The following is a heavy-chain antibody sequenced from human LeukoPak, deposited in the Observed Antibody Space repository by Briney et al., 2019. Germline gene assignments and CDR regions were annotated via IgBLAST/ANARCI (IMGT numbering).Heavy chain of an antibody. CDR2: IYPVESDT. V-gene: IGHV5-51*01. CDR3: ARHTRYGANHNWFDP. Sequence: GEALKTSWNGSGYSFTSYWHGWGRQIAGEGLEVVGIIYPVESDTRHSPSFEGQVTISADKPISTAYLQWSTLKAPDTAMYYCARHTRYGANHNWFDPWGQGTLVTVSS. D-gene: IGHD4-23*01. CDR1: GYSFTSYW. J-gene: IGHJ5*02.